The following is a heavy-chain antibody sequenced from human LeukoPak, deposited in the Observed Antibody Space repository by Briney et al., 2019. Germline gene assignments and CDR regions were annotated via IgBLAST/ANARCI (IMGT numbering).Heavy chain of an antibody. J-gene: IGHJ5*02. CDR3: ATDLIHYYASGAKT. CDR2: ITTSSSYI. V-gene: IGHV3-21*01. CDR1: GFSFSSYS. D-gene: IGHD3-10*01. Sequence: KPGGSLRLSCAASGFSFSSYSMNWVRQAPGKGLEWVSSITTSSSYIYYADSVKGRFTISRDNAKNSLFLQMNSLRAEDTAVYYCATDLIHYYASGAKTWGQGTLVTVSS.